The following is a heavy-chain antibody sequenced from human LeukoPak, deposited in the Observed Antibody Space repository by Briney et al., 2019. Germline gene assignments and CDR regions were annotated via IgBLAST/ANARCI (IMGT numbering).Heavy chain of an antibody. V-gene: IGHV3-30-3*01. CDR3: AREGNSGYYPY. CDR1: GFTFSNHA. CDR2: ISYDGSEK. D-gene: IGHD3-22*01. J-gene: IGHJ4*02. Sequence: PGGSLRLSCAASGFTFSNHAIHWVRQAPGKGLEWVAVISYDGSEKHYADPVKGRFTISRDNSKNTLYLQMSSLRAEDTAMYYCAREGNSGYYPYWGQGILVTVSS.